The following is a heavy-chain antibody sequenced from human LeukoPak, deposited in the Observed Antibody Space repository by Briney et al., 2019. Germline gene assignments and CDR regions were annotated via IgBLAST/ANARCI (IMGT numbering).Heavy chain of an antibody. CDR2: INPNSGGT. D-gene: IGHD5-12*01. CDR3: ARPGYSGYDFSAFDY. CDR1: GYTFTGYY. Sequence: ASVKVSCKASGYTFTGYYMHWVRQAPGQGLEWMGWINPNSGGTNYAQKSQGRVTMTRDTSISTAYLQWSSLKASDTAMYYCARPGYSGYDFSAFDYWGQGTLVTVSS. V-gene: IGHV1-2*02. J-gene: IGHJ4*02.